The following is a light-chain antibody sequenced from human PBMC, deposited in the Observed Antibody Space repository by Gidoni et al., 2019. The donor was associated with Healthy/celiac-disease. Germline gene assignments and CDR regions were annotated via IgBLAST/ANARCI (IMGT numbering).Light chain of an antibody. CDR2: AAS. CDR3: QQSYSTPYT. J-gene: IGKJ2*01. Sequence: DIQMTQSPSSLSASVGDRVTITCRASQRISSYLNWYQQKPGKAPKLLIYAASSLQSGVPSRFSGSGSGTDFTLTISSLQPEDFATYYCQQSYSTPYTLGQGTKLEIK. CDR1: QRISSY. V-gene: IGKV1-39*01.